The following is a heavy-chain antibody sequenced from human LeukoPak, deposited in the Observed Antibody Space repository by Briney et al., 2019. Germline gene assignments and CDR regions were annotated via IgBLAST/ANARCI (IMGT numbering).Heavy chain of an antibody. J-gene: IGHJ5*02. V-gene: IGHV4-59*01. CDR1: GGSMSSYY. Sequence: SETLSLTCTVSGGSMSSYYWNWVRQPPGKGLEWIGNIYSSGSTDYNPSLKSRVTISLDTSKFQFSLRLNSVTAADTAVYYCARADPNASGYFYRFNWFDPWGQGTLVTVSS. CDR3: ARADPNASGYFYRFNWFDP. CDR2: IYSSGST. D-gene: IGHD3-10*01.